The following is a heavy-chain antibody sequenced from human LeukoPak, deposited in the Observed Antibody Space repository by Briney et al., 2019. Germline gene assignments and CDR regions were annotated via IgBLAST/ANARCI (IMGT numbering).Heavy chain of an antibody. CDR2: INHSGST. V-gene: IGHV4-34*01. J-gene: IGHJ6*02. D-gene: IGHD3-10*01. CDR1: GGSFSGYY. Sequence: SETLSLTCAVYGGSFSGYYWSWVRQPPGKGLEWIGEINHSGSTNNNPPPTSRVTRSVDTSKIQCSLKLRSVTAADMAVYYCARGPRRGKYYYYGMDVWGQGTTVTVSS. CDR3: ARGPRRGKYYYYGMDV.